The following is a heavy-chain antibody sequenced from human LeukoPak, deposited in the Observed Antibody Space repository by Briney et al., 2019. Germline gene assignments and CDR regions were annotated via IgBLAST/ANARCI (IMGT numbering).Heavy chain of an antibody. J-gene: IGHJ4*02. D-gene: IGHD2-2*01. CDR1: GFTFSDYY. CDR2: ISSSGSTI. CDR3: ARWVVAVPAAPPFDY. Sequence: PGGSLRLSCAASGFTFSDYYMSWIRQAPGKGLEWVSYISSSGSTIYYADSVKGRFTISRDNAKNSLYLQMNSLRAEDTAVYYRARWVVAVPAAPPFDYWGQGTLVTVSS. V-gene: IGHV3-11*01.